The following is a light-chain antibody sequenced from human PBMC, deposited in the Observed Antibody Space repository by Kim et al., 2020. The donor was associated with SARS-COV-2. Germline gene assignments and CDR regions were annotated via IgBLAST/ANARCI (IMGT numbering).Light chain of an antibody. V-gene: IGLV3-19*01. CDR3: NPRDSSGNHLV. CDR1: SLRSYY. J-gene: IGLJ3*02. CDR2: GKN. Sequence: SSELTQDPVVSVALGQTVRITCQGDSLRSYYASWYQQKPGQAPVLVIYGKNNRPSGIPDRFSGSSSGNTASLTITGAQAEDEADYYCNPRDSSGNHLVFGGGTQLTVL.